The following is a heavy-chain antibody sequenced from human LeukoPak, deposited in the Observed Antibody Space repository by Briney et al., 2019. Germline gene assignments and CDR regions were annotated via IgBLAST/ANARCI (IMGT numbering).Heavy chain of an antibody. CDR1: GYTFTGYY. Sequence: GASVKVSCKASGYTFTGYYMHWVRQAPGQGLEWMGWINPNSGGTNYAQKFQGRVTMTRDTSISTAYMELSRLRSDDTAVYYCARRSRDGYNLYSEDHWGQGTLVTVSS. V-gene: IGHV1-2*02. J-gene: IGHJ4*02. CDR2: INPNSGGT. D-gene: IGHD5-24*01. CDR3: ARRSRDGYNLYSEDH.